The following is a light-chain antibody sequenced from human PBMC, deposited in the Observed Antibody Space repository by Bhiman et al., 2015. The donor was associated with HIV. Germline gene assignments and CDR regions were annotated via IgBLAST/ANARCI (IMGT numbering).Light chain of an antibody. CDR1: SSNIGNIY. Sequence: QSVLTQPPSVSAAPGQKVTISCSGSSSNIGNIYVSWYQHLPGTTPKVVIYKNNRRPSGVPDRFSGSKSGTSASLVIRGLQSEDESEYYCATWDDNLSADYFFGTGTKVTVL. V-gene: IGLV1-47*01. CDR2: KNN. CDR3: ATWDDNLSADYF. J-gene: IGLJ1*01.